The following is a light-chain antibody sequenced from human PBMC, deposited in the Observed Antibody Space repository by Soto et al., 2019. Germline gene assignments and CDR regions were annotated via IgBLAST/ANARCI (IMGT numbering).Light chain of an antibody. CDR1: SSNIGSNT. V-gene: IGLV1-44*01. J-gene: IGLJ1*01. CDR2: SNN. Sequence: QSALTQPPSASGTPGQRVTISCSGSSSNIGSNTVNWYQQLPGTAPKLLIYSNNQRPSGVPDRFSGSKSGTSASLAISGLQSEDEADYYCAAWDDSPNALFGTGTKVTVL. CDR3: AAWDDSPNAL.